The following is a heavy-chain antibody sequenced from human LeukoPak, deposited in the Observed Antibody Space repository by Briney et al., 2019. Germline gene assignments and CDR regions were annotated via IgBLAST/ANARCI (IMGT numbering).Heavy chain of an antibody. V-gene: IGHV1-24*01. D-gene: IGHD6-6*01. CDR2: FDPEDGET. CDR1: GYTLTELS. Sequence: ASVKVSCKVSGYTLTELSMHWVRQAPGKGLEWMGGFDPEDGETIYAQKFQGRVTMTEDTSTDTAYMELSSLRSEDTAVCYCATSPLAWYPQLEVDYWGQGTLVTVSS. J-gene: IGHJ4*02. CDR3: ATSPLAWYPQLEVDY.